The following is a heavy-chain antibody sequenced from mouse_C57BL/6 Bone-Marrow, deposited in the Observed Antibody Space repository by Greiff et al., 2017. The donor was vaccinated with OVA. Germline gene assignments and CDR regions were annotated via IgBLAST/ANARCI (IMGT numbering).Heavy chain of an antibody. CDR1: GFTFSDYY. CDR3: ARRSYGTPYAMDY. J-gene: IGHJ4*01. CDR2: ISNGGGST. Sequence: EVQVVESGGGLVQPGGSLKLSCAASGFTFSDYYMYWVRQTPEKRLEWVAYISNGGGSTYYPDTVKGRFTISRDNATNTPYLQMSRLTSEDTAMYYCARRSYGTPYAMDYWGQGTSVTVSS. V-gene: IGHV5-12*01. D-gene: IGHD1-1*01.